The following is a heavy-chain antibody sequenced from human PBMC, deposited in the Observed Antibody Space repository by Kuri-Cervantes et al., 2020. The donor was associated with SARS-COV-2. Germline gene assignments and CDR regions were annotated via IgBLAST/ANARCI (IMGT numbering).Heavy chain of an antibody. D-gene: IGHD2-21*01. CDR1: GFTFSSYS. CDR3: AKDRVGVHDF. V-gene: IGHV3-30*18. J-gene: IGHJ4*02. CDR2: ISNDGKKI. Sequence: GESLKISCAASGFTFSSYSMNWVRQAPGKGLEWVAFISNDGKKIKYMASGTGRYTISRDNSRDTLYLQMESLTNEDTAIYFCAKDRVGVHDFWGQGTLVTVSS.